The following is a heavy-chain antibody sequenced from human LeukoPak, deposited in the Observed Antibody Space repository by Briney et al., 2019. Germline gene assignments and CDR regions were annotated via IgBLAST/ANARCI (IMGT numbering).Heavy chain of an antibody. V-gene: IGHV3-74*01. J-gene: IGHJ5*02. CDR2: INSDGSST. CDR3: ARELAAHPNWFDP. D-gene: IGHD6-6*01. Sequence: GGSLRLPCAASGFTFSSYWMHWVRQAPGKGLVWVSRINSDGSSTSYADSVKGRFTISRDNAKNTLYLQMNSLRAEDTAVYYCARELAAHPNWFDPWGQGTLVTVSS. CDR1: GFTFSSYW.